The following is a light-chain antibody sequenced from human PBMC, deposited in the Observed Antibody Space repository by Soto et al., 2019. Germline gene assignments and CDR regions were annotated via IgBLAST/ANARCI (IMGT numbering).Light chain of an antibody. CDR1: QSLLYSNGYNY. CDR2: LGP. Sequence: DIVMTQSPLSLPVTPGEPASISCRSSQSLLYSNGYNYFDWYLQKPGQSPQLLIYLGPNRSSGVADRFSGSGSGTDLTLKISRVEAEDIGVYYWMLALRSPYPFGRGTKLEIK. V-gene: IGKV2-28*01. J-gene: IGKJ2*01. CDR3: MLALRSPYP.